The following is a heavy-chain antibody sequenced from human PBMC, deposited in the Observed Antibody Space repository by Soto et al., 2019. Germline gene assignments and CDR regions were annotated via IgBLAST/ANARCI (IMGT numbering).Heavy chain of an antibody. CDR3: ARVGQSIAARRGFDI. CDR2: IYYSGST. Sequence: QVQLQESGPGLVKPSETLSLTCTVSGGSIGGYYWSWIRQSPGKGLEWIGNIYYSGSTLSNPSLKSRVTISVDTSKNQFSLKVTSVTPADTVVYFCARVGQSIAARRGFDIWGQGTMVTVSS. J-gene: IGHJ3*02. V-gene: IGHV4-59*01. D-gene: IGHD6-6*01. CDR1: GGSIGGYY.